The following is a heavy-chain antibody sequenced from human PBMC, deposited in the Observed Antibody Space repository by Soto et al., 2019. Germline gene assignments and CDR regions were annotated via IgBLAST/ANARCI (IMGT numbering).Heavy chain of an antibody. CDR3: ARDQGYCSGGSCYVAGY. J-gene: IGHJ4*02. D-gene: IGHD2-15*01. CDR1: GFTFSTYW. CDR2: INSDGSTT. V-gene: IGHV3-74*01. Sequence: EVQLVESGGGLVQPGGSLRLSCAASGFTFSTYWMHWVRQAPGKGLVWVSRINSDGSTTDYAESVSGRFTISRDNAKNTLYLQMNSLRAEDTAVYYCARDQGYCSGGSCYVAGYWGQGTLVTVSS.